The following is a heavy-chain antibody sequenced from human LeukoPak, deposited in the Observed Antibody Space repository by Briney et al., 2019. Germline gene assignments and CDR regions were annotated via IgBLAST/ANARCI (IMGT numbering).Heavy chain of an antibody. CDR1: GYTFTSYA. D-gene: IGHD6-19*01. CDR2: INAGNGNT. CDR3: ARGVVRGGWYHLFDY. J-gene: IGHJ4*02. V-gene: IGHV1-3*03. Sequence: ASVKVSCKASGYTFTSYAMHWVRQAPGQRLEWMGWINAGNGNTKYSQEFQGRVTITRDTSASTAYMELSSLRSEDMAVYYCARGVVRGGWYHLFDYWGQGTLVTVSS.